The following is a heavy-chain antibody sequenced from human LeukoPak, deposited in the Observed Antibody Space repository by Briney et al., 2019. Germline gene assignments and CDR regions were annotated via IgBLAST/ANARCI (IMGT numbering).Heavy chain of an antibody. CDR3: ARDVGDIVVVPAAYAFDI. CDR2: IRYDGSDK. D-gene: IGHD2-2*01. J-gene: IGHJ3*02. V-gene: IGHV3-30*02. CDR1: GFTFSRHG. Sequence: GGSLRLSCAASGFTFSRHGMHWVRQAPGKGLEWVAFIRYDGSDKYYADSVKGRFTISRDNSENTLYLQMNSLRPEDTAVYYCARDVGDIVVVPAAYAFDIWGQGTMVTVSS.